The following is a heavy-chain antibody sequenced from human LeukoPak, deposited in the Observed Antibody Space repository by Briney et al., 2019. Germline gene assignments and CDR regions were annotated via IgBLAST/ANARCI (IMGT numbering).Heavy chain of an antibody. V-gene: IGHV4-59*01. D-gene: IGHD2-15*01. CDR2: IYYSGST. CDR1: GGSIRSYY. J-gene: IGHJ4*02. CDR3: AREGLGYCSGGSCPFDY. Sequence: PSETLSLTCTVSGGSIRSYYWSWIRQPPGKGLEWIGYIYYSGSTNYNPSLKSRVTISVDTSKNQFSLKLSSVTAADTAVYYCAREGLGYCSGGSCPFDYWGQGTLVTVSS.